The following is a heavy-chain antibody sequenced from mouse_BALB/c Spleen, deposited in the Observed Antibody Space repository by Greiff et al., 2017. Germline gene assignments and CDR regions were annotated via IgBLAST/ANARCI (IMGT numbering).Heavy chain of an antibody. CDR3: ARGGYDDAMDY. CDR2: ISSGSSTI. Sequence: EVMLVESGGGLVQPGGSRKLSCAASGFTFSSFGMHWVRQAPEKGLEWVAYISSGSSTIYYADTVKGRFTISRDNPKNTLFLQMTSLRSEDTATYYCARGGYDDAMDYWGQGTSVTVSS. CDR1: GFTFSSFG. V-gene: IGHV5-17*02. J-gene: IGHJ4*01. D-gene: IGHD2-14*01.